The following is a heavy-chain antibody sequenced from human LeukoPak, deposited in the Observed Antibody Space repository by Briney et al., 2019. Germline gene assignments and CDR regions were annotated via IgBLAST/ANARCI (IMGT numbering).Heavy chain of an antibody. J-gene: IGHJ5*02. Sequence: SETLSLTCTVSGGSISSGDYYWSWIRQPPGKGLEWIGYIYYSGSTYYNPSLKSRVTISVDTSKNQFSLKLSSVTAADTAVYYCARHAWGYNNWFDPWGQGTLVTVSS. V-gene: IGHV4-30-4*01. D-gene: IGHD5-18*01. CDR1: GGSISSGDYY. CDR2: IYYSGST. CDR3: ARHAWGYNNWFDP.